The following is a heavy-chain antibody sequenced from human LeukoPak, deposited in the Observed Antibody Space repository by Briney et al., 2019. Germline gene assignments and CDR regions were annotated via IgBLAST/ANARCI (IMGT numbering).Heavy chain of an antibody. V-gene: IGHV1-2*02. CDR2: INPNSGGT. J-gene: IGHJ5*02. CDR3: ARVEYYDFWSGYYHRFDP. Sequence: GASVKVSCKASGYTFTGYYMHWVRQVPGQGLEWMGWINPNSGGTNYAQKFQGRVTMTRDTSISTAYMELSRLRSDDTAVYYCARVEYYDFWSGYYHRFDPWGQGTLVTVSS. CDR1: GYTFTGYY. D-gene: IGHD3-3*01.